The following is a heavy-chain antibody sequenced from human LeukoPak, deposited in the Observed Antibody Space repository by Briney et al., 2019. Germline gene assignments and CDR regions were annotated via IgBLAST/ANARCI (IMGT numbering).Heavy chain of an antibody. D-gene: IGHD2-2*01. J-gene: IGHJ5*02. CDR2: LSGNGGST. V-gene: IGHV3-23*01. CDR1: GFTFSSYA. CDR3: AKEIVVVPAAGDWFDP. Sequence: QSGGSLRLSCAASGFTFSSYAMSWVRQAPGKGLEWVSGLSGNGGSTYYADSVKGRFTISRDSSKNTLYLQMNSLRAEDTAVYYCAKEIVVVPAAGDWFDPWGQGTLVTVSS.